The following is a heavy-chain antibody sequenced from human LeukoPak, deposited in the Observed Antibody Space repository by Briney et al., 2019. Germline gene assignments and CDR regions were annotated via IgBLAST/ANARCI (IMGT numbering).Heavy chain of an antibody. J-gene: IGHJ4*02. Sequence: GGSLRLSCAASGFTFSSYSMNWVRQAPGKGLEWVSYISSSSTIYYADSVKGRFTISRDNAKNSLYLQMNSLRAEDTAVYYCARANYGDYTFDYWGQGTLVTVSS. CDR1: GFTFSSYS. CDR2: ISSSSTI. V-gene: IGHV3-48*04. CDR3: ARANYGDYTFDY. D-gene: IGHD4-17*01.